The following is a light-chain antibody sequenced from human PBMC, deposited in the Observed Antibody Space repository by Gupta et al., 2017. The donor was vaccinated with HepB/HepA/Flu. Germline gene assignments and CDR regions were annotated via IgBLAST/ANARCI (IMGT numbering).Light chain of an antibody. Sequence: IVLTQSPATLSLFPGERATLSCRASQRIINYLAWYQQKPGRAPRLLIYDASNRATGIPARFSGSGSGTDFTLTISSLEPEDSAVYYCQQRSNWPLTFGGGTKVEIK. V-gene: IGKV3-11*01. CDR1: QRIINY. CDR3: QQRSNWPLT. J-gene: IGKJ4*01. CDR2: DAS.